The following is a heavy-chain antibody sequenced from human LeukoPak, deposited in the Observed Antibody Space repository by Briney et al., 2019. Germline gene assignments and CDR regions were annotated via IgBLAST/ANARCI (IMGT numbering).Heavy chain of an antibody. CDR1: GFTFSSYS. CDR3: ARAKDYDFWSPDY. J-gene: IGHJ4*02. V-gene: IGHV3-66*01. Sequence: GGSLRLSCAASGFTFSSYSMNWVRQAPGKGLEWVSVIYSGGSTYYADSVKGRFTISRDNSKNTLYLQMNSLRAEDTAVYYCARAKDYDFWSPDYWGQGTLVTVSS. D-gene: IGHD3-3*01. CDR2: IYSGGST.